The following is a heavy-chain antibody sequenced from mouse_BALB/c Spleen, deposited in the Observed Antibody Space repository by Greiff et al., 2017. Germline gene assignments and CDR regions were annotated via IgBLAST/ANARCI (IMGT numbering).Heavy chain of an antibody. V-gene: IGHV1-87*01. CDR1: GYTFTSYW. Sequence: VQLQESGAELARPGASVKLSCKASGYTFTSYWMQWVKQRPGQGLEWIGAIYPGDGDTRYTQKFKGKATLTADKSSSTAYMQLSSLAAEDSAVYYCARGGNWVDYWGQGTTLTVSS. CDR3: ARGGNWVDY. CDR2: IYPGDGDT. D-gene: IGHD4-1*01. J-gene: IGHJ2*01.